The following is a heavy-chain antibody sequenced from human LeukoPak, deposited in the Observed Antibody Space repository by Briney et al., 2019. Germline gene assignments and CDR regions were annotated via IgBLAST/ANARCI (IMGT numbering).Heavy chain of an antibody. CDR3: SRVAATYHYSDH. CDR2: IRNKANSYTT. D-gene: IGHD2-15*01. J-gene: IGHJ4*02. Sequence: RIRNKANSYTTEYAASVKGRFTISRDDSKNSLYLQMDSLKTEDTAVYYCSRVAATYHYSDHWGQGTLVTVSS. V-gene: IGHV3-72*01.